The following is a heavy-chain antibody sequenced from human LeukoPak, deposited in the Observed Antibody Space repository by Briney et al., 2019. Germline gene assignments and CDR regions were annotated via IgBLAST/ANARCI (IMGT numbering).Heavy chain of an antibody. CDR2: VYPGDSDT. V-gene: IGHV5-51*01. CDR1: GYSFTSYW. Sequence: GESLKISCKGSGYSFTSYWIGWVRQMPGKGLEWMGIVYPGDSDTRYSPSFQGQVTISADKSISTAYLQWSSLKASDTAMYYCARTQTTVVTPFGYWGQGTLVTVSS. CDR3: ARTQTTVVTPFGY. J-gene: IGHJ4*02. D-gene: IGHD4-23*01.